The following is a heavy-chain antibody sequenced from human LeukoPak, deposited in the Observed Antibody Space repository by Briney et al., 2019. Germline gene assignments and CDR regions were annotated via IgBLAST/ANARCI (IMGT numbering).Heavy chain of an antibody. CDR3: ARLSYYYDSSGPPSGAFDI. V-gene: IGHV3-11*01. J-gene: IGHJ3*02. CDR1: GFTFSDSY. D-gene: IGHD3-22*01. Sequence: GGSLRLSCAASGFTFSDSYMSWIRQAPGKGLEWVSSISSSGSTIYYADSVKGRFTISRDNAKNSLYLQMNSLRAEDTAVYYCARLSYYYDSSGPPSGAFDIWGQGTMVTVSS. CDR2: ISSSGSTI.